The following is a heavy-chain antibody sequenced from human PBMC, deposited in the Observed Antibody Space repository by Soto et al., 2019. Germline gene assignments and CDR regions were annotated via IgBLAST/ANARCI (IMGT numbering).Heavy chain of an antibody. CDR2: IYVTGAV. J-gene: IGHJ5*02. Sequence: SEPLSLTCSVAGAALNSGNYYWSWIRQVPGKGLEWIGHIYVTGAVDYNPSLRDRITISQDTSERQFSLNLRLVTAADTAVYYCARLRIATNNYKWFDPWGQGTLVTVSS. V-gene: IGHV4-31*03. D-gene: IGHD2-21*01. CDR3: ARLRIATNNYKWFDP. CDR1: GAALNSGNYY.